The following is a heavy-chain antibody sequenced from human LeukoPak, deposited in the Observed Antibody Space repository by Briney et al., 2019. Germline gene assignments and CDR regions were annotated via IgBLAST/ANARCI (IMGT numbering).Heavy chain of an antibody. CDR3: ARAAGDFGSSGYYYMEVVY. CDR2: ISSSSSYI. CDR1: GFTFSSYS. Sequence: GGSLRLSCAASGFTFSSYSMNWVRQAPGNGLEWVSSISSSSSYIYYADSVKGRFTISRDNAKNSLYLQMNSLRAEDTAVYYCARAAGDFGSSGYYYMEVVYWGQRTLVTVSS. D-gene: IGHD3-22*01. J-gene: IGHJ4*02. V-gene: IGHV3-21*01.